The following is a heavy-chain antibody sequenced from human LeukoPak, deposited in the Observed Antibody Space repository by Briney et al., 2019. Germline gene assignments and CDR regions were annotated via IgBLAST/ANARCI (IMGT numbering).Heavy chain of an antibody. Sequence: ASVKVSCKASGYTFANYGVSWLRQAPGHGLEWMGWTRAYNGEPIYAQKLQGRVCMTTDKSTSTAYKELRSLRSDGTAVYYCARDPRPYSSGSNWFDPWGEGTLVSVSS. J-gene: IGHJ5*02. V-gene: IGHV1-18*01. CDR2: TRAYNGEP. CDR3: ARDPRPYSSGSNWFDP. D-gene: IGHD6-19*01. CDR1: GYTFANYG.